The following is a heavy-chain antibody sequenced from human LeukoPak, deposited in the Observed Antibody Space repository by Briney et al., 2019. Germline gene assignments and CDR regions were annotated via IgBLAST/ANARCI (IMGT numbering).Heavy chain of an antibody. CDR2: IYHSGST. V-gene: IGHV4-38-2*02. J-gene: IGHJ4*02. CDR3: ARVPKGFGEFDY. Sequence: SETLSLTCTVSGYSISSGYYWGWIRQPPGKGLEWIGSIYHSGSTYYNPSLKSRVTISVDTSKNQFSLKLSSVTAADTAVYYCARVPKGFGEFDYWGQGTLVTVSS. CDR1: GYSISSGYY. D-gene: IGHD3-10*01.